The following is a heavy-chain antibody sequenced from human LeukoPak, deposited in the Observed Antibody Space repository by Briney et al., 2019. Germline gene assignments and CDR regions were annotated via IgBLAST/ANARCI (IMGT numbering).Heavy chain of an antibody. Sequence: SETLSLTCFVSGGSISTYYWSWIRQPPGKGLEWIGYINYSGSTNYNPSLKSRVTISVDTSKNQFSLKLSSVTAADTAVYYCARGRRITMIVVVMEAWFDPWGQGTLVTVSS. CDR3: ARGRRITMIVVVMEAWFDP. D-gene: IGHD3-22*01. CDR1: GGSISTYY. J-gene: IGHJ5*02. CDR2: INYSGST. V-gene: IGHV4-59*12.